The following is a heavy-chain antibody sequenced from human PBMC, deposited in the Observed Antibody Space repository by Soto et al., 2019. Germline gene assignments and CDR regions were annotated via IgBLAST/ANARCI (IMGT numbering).Heavy chain of an antibody. CDR3: AQRPGWGFGLFDP. CDR1: GFSLSTTGVG. D-gene: IGHD3-10*01. Sequence: SGPTLVNPTQTLTLTCTFSGFSLSTTGVGEGWISQPPGKALEWLALIYWDDNNRYNPSLKNRLTITKDTSKNQVVLTMTNVDPVDTATYYCAQRPGWGFGLFDPWGQGTQVTVS. J-gene: IGHJ5*02. CDR2: IYWDDNN. V-gene: IGHV2-5*02.